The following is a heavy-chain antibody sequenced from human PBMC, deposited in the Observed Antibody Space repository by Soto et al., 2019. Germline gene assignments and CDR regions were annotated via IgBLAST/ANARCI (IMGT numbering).Heavy chain of an antibody. J-gene: IGHJ6*02. V-gene: IGHV3-30*18. CDR1: GFTFSSYG. CDR2: ISYDGNNK. Sequence: AGGSLRLSCAASGFTFSSYGMHWVRQSPGKGLEWVAVISYDGNNKYYGDSVKGRFTISRDNSKNTLYLQMNSLRAEDTAVYYCAKWFKYTSPLHGMDVWGQGTTVTVSS. CDR3: AKWFKYTSPLHGMDV. D-gene: IGHD2-2*02.